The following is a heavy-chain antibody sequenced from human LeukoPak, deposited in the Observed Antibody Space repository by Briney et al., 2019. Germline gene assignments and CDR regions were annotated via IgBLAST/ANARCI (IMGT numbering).Heavy chain of an antibody. Sequence: PGGSLRLSCAASGFTFGSYGMSWVRQGPGKGLEWVSAISGSGGSTYYADSVKGRFTISRDNSKNTLYLQMNSLRAEDTAVYYCAKDREGYGDYPLDYWGQGTLVTVSS. J-gene: IGHJ4*02. D-gene: IGHD4-17*01. CDR2: ISGSGGST. CDR3: AKDREGYGDYPLDY. CDR1: GFTFGSYG. V-gene: IGHV3-23*01.